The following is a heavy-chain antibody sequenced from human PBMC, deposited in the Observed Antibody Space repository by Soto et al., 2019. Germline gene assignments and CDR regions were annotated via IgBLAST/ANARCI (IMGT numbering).Heavy chain of an antibody. CDR2: IFSNDEK. CDR1: GFSLSNARMG. V-gene: IGHV2-26*01. Sequence: QVTLKESGPVLVKPTETLTLTCTVSGFSLSNARMGVSWIRQPPGKALEWLAHIFSNDEKSYSTSLKSRLTISKDTYKRQVVINMTNMDPVDTATYYCARYYYDSSGFHPNYYYGMDVWGQGTTVTVSS. J-gene: IGHJ6*02. CDR3: ARYYYDSSGFHPNYYYGMDV. D-gene: IGHD3-22*01.